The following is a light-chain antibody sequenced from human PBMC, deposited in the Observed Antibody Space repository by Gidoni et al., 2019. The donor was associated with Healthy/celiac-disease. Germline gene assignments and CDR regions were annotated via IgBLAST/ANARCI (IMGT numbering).Light chain of an antibody. CDR3: SSYTSSSTVV. V-gene: IGLV2-14*01. CDR1: SSDVGGYNY. CDR2: EVS. Sequence: QSALTPPASVSGSPGQSITISCTGTSSDVGGYNYVSWYQQHAGKAPKLMIYEVSNRPSGVSNRFSGSKSGNTASLTISGLQAEDEADYYCSSYTSSSTVVFGGGTKLXVL. J-gene: IGLJ2*01.